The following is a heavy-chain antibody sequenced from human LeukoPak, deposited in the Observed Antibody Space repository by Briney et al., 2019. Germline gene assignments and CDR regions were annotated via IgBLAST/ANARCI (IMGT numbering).Heavy chain of an antibody. CDR2: INGDGRST. V-gene: IGHV3-74*01. J-gene: IGHJ4*02. Sequence: SGGSLRVSCAASGFTLSGYWMHWVRQVPGEGPVWVSRINGDGRSTTYADSVKGRFTISRDNAKNTIFLQMTSLRDEDTAVYYCTRGGLTGQMAAFDYWGQGALVTVSS. D-gene: IGHD3-9*01. CDR1: GFTLSGYW. CDR3: TRGGLTGQMAAFDY.